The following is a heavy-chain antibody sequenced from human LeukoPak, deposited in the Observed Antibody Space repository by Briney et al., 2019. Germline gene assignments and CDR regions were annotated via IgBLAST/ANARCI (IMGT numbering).Heavy chain of an antibody. CDR3: ARGQYSGSCFDN. V-gene: IGHV4-59*01. D-gene: IGHD1-26*01. CDR2: IYYSGST. CDR1: GGSISSYL. J-gene: IGHJ4*02. Sequence: SETLSLTCSVSGGSISSYLWRWIRQPPGKGLEWIGYIYYSGSTNYNPSLKSRVTILVDTSKNQFSLKVSSVTAADTAVYYCARGQYSGSCFDNWGQGSLVTVSS.